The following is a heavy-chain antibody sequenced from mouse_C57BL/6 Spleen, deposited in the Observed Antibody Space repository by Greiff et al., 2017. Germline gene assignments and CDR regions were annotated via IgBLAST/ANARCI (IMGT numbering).Heavy chain of an antibody. D-gene: IGHD2-5*01. CDR3: ARRDSNSWYFDV. CDR2: ISSGGSYT. J-gene: IGHJ1*03. CDR1: GFTFSSYG. Sequence: EVKLVESGGDLVKPGGSLKLSCAASGFTFSSYGMSWVRQTPDKRLEWVATISSGGSYTYYPDSVKGRFTISRDNAQNTLYLQMNSLKSEDTAMYYCARRDSNSWYFDVWGTGTTVTVSS. V-gene: IGHV5-6*02.